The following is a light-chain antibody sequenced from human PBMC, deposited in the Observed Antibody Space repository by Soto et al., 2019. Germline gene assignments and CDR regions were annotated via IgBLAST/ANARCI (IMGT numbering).Light chain of an antibody. CDR2: DTS. V-gene: IGLV7-46*01. J-gene: IGLJ2*01. Sequence: QAVVTQEPSLTVSPGGTVTLTGGSSTGAVTSGHYPYWFQQKPGQAPRTLIYDTSNKHSWTPARFSGSLRGGKAALTLSGAQPEDEAEYYCLLSYSGARHVVFGGGTKLTVL. CDR1: TGAVTSGHY. CDR3: LLSYSGARHVV.